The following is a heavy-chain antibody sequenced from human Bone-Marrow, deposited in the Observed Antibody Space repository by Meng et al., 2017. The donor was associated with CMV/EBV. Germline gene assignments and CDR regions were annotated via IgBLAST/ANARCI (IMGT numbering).Heavy chain of an antibody. CDR1: GGSVISYY. Sequence: SETLSLTCAVSGGSVISYYWSWIRQTPGEGLEWIGYIYFTGTTDFNPSLKSRVTMSVDTTKDQISLKLSSVTTADTAIYYCARAGYYYGSGTYVPRDAFDICGQGTLVTVSS. V-gene: IGHV4-59*02. J-gene: IGHJ3*02. D-gene: IGHD3-10*01. CDR3: ARAGYYYGSGTYVPRDAFDI. CDR2: IYFTGTT.